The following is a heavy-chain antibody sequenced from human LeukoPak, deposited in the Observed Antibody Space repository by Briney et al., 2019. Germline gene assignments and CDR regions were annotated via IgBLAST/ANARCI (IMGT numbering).Heavy chain of an antibody. Sequence: ASVKVSCKASGYTFTRYYMHWVRQAPGQGLEWMGIINPSGGSTSHAQKFQGRVTMTRDTSTSTVYMELSSLRSEDTAVYYCAREFGSSAQGDWFDPWGQGTLVTVSS. CDR1: GYTFTRYY. J-gene: IGHJ5*02. V-gene: IGHV1-46*01. D-gene: IGHD6-6*01. CDR3: AREFGSSAQGDWFDP. CDR2: INPSGGST.